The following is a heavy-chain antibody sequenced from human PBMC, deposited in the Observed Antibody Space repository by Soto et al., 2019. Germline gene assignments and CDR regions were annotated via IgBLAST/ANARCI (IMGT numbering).Heavy chain of an antibody. CDR1: GYTFTVYY. CDR3: ARDLAKGGGSAGFDY. V-gene: IGHV1-2*02. CDR2: INPKSGGT. J-gene: IGHJ4*02. Sequence: ASVKVSCKASGYTFTVYYMHWVRQAPGQGLEWMGWINPKSGGTMYPQKFQGRVTMTWDTSISTACMALTRLRSDDTAVYYCARDLAKGGGSAGFDYWGQGALVTV. D-gene: IGHD1-26*01.